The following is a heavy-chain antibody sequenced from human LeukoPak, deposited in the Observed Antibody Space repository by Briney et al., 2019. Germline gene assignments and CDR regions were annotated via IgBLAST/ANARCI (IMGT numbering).Heavy chain of an antibody. D-gene: IGHD2-15*01. J-gene: IGHJ3*02. Sequence: PGGSLRLSCAASGFTFSSYGMHWVRQAPGKGLEWVAVIWYGGSNKYYADSVKGRFTISRDNSKNTLFLQMNSLRAEDTAIYYCARARPDGSGGSWPDAFDIWGQGTMVTVSS. CDR2: IWYGGSNK. CDR3: ARARPDGSGGSWPDAFDI. V-gene: IGHV3-33*01. CDR1: GFTFSSYG.